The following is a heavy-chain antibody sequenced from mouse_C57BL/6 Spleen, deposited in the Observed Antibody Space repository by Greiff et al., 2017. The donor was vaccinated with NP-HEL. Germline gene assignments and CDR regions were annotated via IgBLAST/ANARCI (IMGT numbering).Heavy chain of an antibody. D-gene: IGHD2-1*01. CDR3: ARGYYGNSYFDY. Sequence: EVKLVESGGGLVKPGGSLKLSCAASGFTFSSYAMSWVRQTPEKRLEWVATISDGGSYTYYPDNVKGRFTISRDNAKNNLYLQMSHLKSEDTAMYYCARGYYGNSYFDYWGQGTTLTVSS. V-gene: IGHV5-4*03. CDR2: ISDGGSYT. CDR1: GFTFSSYA. J-gene: IGHJ2*01.